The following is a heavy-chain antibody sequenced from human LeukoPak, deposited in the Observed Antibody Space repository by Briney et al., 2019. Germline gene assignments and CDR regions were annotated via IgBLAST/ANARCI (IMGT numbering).Heavy chain of an antibody. Sequence: PGGSLRLSCAASGFTFSSYEMNWVRQAPGKGLEWVSYISSGSTIYYADSVKGRFTISRDNAKNSLYLQMNSLRAEDTAVYYCARLGYCSSTSCSKGYYGMDVWGQGTTVTVSS. V-gene: IGHV3-48*03. CDR1: GFTFSSYE. CDR2: ISSGSTI. CDR3: ARLGYCSSTSCSKGYYGMDV. D-gene: IGHD2-2*01. J-gene: IGHJ6*02.